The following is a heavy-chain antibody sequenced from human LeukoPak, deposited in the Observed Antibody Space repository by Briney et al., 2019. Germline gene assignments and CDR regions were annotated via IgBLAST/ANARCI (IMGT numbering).Heavy chain of an antibody. D-gene: IGHD2-21*02. CDR3: ASPVRRLNSEAYCGGDCYSGAFDI. J-gene: IGHJ3*02. V-gene: IGHV4-38-2*02. CDR1: ADSISSAHY. Sequence: SETLSLTCTVSADSISSAHYWGWIRQPPGKGLDWIGTIHHSGSTYYNPSLKSRVTISVDTSKNQFSLKLSSVTAADTAVYYCASPVRRLNSEAYCGGDCYSGAFDIWGQGTMVTVSS. CDR2: IHHSGST.